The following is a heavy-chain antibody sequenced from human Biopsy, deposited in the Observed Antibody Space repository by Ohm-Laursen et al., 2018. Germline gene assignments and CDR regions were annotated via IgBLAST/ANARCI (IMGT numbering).Heavy chain of an antibody. CDR1: GGTFINYA. V-gene: IGHV1-69*13. CDR3: ARGPHSGSHSCFDY. D-gene: IGHD1-26*01. J-gene: IGHJ4*02. CDR2: IIPMFGTA. Sequence: SVKGSCKTSGGTFINYAISWVRQAPGQGLEWMGGIIPMFGTANYAQMFQGRVTISADESTSTSYMELSSLTTEDTAIYYCARGPHSGSHSCFDYWGRGTLVTVSS.